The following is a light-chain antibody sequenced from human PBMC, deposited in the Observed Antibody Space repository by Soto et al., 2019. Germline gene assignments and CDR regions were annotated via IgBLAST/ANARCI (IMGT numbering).Light chain of an antibody. CDR3: CSSSGVTTWI. CDR1: GNDVGNYNL. CDR2: EVS. J-gene: IGLJ3*02. V-gene: IGLV2-23*02. Sequence: QSVLSQPASVSGSPGQSVTISCSGTGNDVGNYNLVSWYQQHPGKVPKLLIYEVSRWPSGVSDRFSASKSGNTASLTISGLQADDEADYYCCSSSGVTTWIFGGGTKVTVL.